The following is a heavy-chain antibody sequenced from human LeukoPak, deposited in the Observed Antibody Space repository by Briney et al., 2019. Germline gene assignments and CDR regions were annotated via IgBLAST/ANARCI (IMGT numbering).Heavy chain of an antibody. CDR2: ISAYNGNT. CDR3: ARTDFWSGYYGNWFDP. V-gene: IGHV1-18*01. Sequence: ASVKVSCKASGYTFTSYGISWVRQAPGQGLEWMGWISAYNGNTDYVQKLQGRVTMTTDTSTSTAYMELRSLRSDDTAVYYCARTDFWSGYYGNWFDPWGQGTLVTVSS. J-gene: IGHJ5*02. D-gene: IGHD3-3*01. CDR1: GYTFTSYG.